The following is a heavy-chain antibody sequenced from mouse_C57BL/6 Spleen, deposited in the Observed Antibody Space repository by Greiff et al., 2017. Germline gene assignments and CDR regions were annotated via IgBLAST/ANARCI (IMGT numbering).Heavy chain of an antibody. CDR1: GYTFTSYW. Sequence: QVQLQQSGAELVKPGASVKLSCKASGYTFTSYWMHWVKQRPGQSLEWIGIIHPNSGSTNYNEKFKSKATLTIDKSSSTAYLQLSSLTSEDSAVYYCARSISAMDYWGQGTSVTVSS. CDR3: ARSISAMDY. CDR2: IHPNSGST. J-gene: IGHJ4*01. V-gene: IGHV1-64*01.